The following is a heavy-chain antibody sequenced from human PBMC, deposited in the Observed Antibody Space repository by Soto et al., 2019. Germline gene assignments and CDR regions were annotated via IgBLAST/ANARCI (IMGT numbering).Heavy chain of an antibody. CDR2: ISSSGYI. J-gene: IGHJ6*02. CDR1: GFNFNSYT. CDR3: ARDCSGGSCYPGMDV. D-gene: IGHD2-15*01. V-gene: IGHV3-21*01. Sequence: WGSLRLSCAASGFNFNSYTINCGRHSPWKRLEWLSSISSSGYIFSTDSVRGRFTISRDNAKNSVYLQINSLRAEDTAVYFCARDCSGGSCYPGMDVWGQGTTVTVSS.